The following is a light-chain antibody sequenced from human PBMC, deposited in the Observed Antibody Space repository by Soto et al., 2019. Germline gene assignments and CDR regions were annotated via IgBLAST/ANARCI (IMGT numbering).Light chain of an antibody. CDR3: QHYNEWPLT. CDR1: QTVSNN. V-gene: IGKV3-15*01. J-gene: IGKJ4*01. Sequence: ERVMTQFAATLSVSPGAKATLSCRASQTVSNNLAWYQQNPGQAPRLLVYSASTRATGVPDRFSGSGSGTEFTLTISNLQSEDSALYYFQHYNEWPLTFGGGTKLE. CDR2: SAS.